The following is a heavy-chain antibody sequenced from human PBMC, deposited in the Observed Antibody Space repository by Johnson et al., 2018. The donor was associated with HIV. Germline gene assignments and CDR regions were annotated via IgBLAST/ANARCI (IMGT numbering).Heavy chain of an antibody. J-gene: IGHJ3*02. Sequence: EVHLVESGGGVVQPGRSLRLSCAASGFTFSSYWMSWVRQAPGKGLEWVANIKQGGSEKYYVDSGKGRFSISRDNAKNSLYLQMNSLTADDTSLYYGAGGRGTFDIWGQGTMVTVSS. D-gene: IGHD3-16*01. CDR2: IKQGGSEK. CDR3: AGGRGTFDI. CDR1: GFTFSSYW. V-gene: IGHV3-7*04.